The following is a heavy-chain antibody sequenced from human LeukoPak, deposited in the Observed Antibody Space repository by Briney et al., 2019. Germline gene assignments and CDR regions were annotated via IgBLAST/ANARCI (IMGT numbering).Heavy chain of an antibody. Sequence: GGSLRLSCAASGFTFSSYAMSWARQAPGKGLEWVSAISASGGTTYYADSVKGRFTTSRDNSKNTLYLQTSSLRAEDTAVYYCAKEPREYCSSTSCPNWIDPWGQGTLVTVSS. CDR3: AKEPREYCSSTSCPNWIDP. CDR2: ISASGGTT. J-gene: IGHJ5*02. D-gene: IGHD2-2*01. CDR1: GFTFSSYA. V-gene: IGHV3-23*01.